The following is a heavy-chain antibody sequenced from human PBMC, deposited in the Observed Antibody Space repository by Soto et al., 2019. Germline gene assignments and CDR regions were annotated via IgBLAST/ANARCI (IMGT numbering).Heavy chain of an antibody. J-gene: IGHJ6*02. Sequence: PSETLSLTCTVSGGSISSGDYYWSWIRQPPGKGLEWIGYIYYSGSTYYNPSLKSRVTISVDTSKNQFSLKLSSVTAADTAVYYCARDRRKIHGGYYDFWSGPYGMDVWGQGTTVTVSS. CDR3: ARDRRKIHGGYYDFWSGPYGMDV. CDR2: IYYSGST. CDR1: GGSISSGDYY. D-gene: IGHD3-3*01. V-gene: IGHV4-30-4*01.